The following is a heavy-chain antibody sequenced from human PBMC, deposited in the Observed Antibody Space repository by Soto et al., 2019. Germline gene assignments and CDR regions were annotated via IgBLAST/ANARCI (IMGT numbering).Heavy chain of an antibody. V-gene: IGHV4-61*01. J-gene: IGHJ4*02. CDR3: TRGGYYLSYFDY. CDR2: IHYSGST. Sequence: SETLSLTCTVPGGSVNIGTYDWSWIRQPPGKGLEWIGFIHYSGSTNYNPSLKSRVTMSVDTSKNQFSLKLTSVNAADTAVYYCTRGGYYLSYFDYWGQGTLVTVSS. CDR1: GGSVNIGTYD. D-gene: IGHD3-22*01.